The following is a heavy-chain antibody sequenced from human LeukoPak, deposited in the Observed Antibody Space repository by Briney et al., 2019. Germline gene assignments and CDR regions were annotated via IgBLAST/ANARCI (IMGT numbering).Heavy chain of an antibody. CDR1: GFTFSSYA. V-gene: IGHV3-30-3*01. J-gene: IGHJ6*02. Sequence: PGGSLRLSCAASGFTFSSYAMHWVRQAPGKGLEWVAVISYDGSNKYYADSVKGRFTISRDNSKNTLYLQMNSLRAEDTAVYYCAKDPSDIVVVPAAIGYYYYGMDVWGQGTTVTVSS. CDR2: ISYDGSNK. CDR3: AKDPSDIVVVPAAIGYYYYGMDV. D-gene: IGHD2-2*01.